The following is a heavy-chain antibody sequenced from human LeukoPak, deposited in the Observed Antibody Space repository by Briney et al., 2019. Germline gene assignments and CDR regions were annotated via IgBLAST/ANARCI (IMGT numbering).Heavy chain of an antibody. D-gene: IGHD6-13*01. CDR3: AKYRIAAAGTVFADY. J-gene: IGHJ4*02. V-gene: IGHV3-23*01. CDR2: SGGGDAT. Sequence: SGGGDATYYADSVKGRFTISRDNSKNTLYLQMNSLRAEDTAVYYRAKYRIAAAGTVFADYWGQGTLVTVSS.